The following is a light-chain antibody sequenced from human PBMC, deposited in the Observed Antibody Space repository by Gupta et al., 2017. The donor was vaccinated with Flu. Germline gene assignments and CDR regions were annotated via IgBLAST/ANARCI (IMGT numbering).Light chain of an antibody. CDR3: QSYDSSLSGSWV. J-gene: IGLJ3*02. Sequence: SVLTQPPSVSGAPGQRVTISCTGSSSNIGAGYDVHWYQQLPGTAPNLLIYGNSNRPSGVPDRVSGSKSGTSASLAITGLQAEEEADYYCQSYDSSLSGSWVFGGGTKLTVL. V-gene: IGLV1-40*01. CDR2: GNS. CDR1: SSNIGAGYD.